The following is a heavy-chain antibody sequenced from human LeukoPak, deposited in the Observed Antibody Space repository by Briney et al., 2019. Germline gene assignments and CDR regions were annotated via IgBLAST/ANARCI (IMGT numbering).Heavy chain of an antibody. CDR2: IIPIFGTA. CDR1: GGTFSTYA. J-gene: IGHJ4*02. Sequence: ASVKVSCKASGGTFSTYAISWVRQAPGQGLEWMGRIIPIFGTANYAQKFQGRVTITTDESTSTAYMELSSLRSEDTAVYYCARAHGGYSGYSFDYWGQGTLVTVSS. D-gene: IGHD5-12*01. CDR3: ARAHGGYSGYSFDY. V-gene: IGHV1-69*05.